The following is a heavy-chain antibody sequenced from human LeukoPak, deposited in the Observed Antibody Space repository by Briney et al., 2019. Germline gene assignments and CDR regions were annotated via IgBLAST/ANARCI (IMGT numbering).Heavy chain of an antibody. Sequence: ASAKVSCKASGFTFTSSAVQWVRQARGQRLEWIGWIVVGSGNTNYAQKFQERVTITRDMSTSTAYMELSSLRSEDTAVYYCAAAPKVRFLEWSAWGQGTLVTVSS. CDR1: GFTFTSSA. D-gene: IGHD3-3*01. CDR3: AAAPKVRFLEWSA. J-gene: IGHJ5*02. V-gene: IGHV1-58*01. CDR2: IVVGSGNT.